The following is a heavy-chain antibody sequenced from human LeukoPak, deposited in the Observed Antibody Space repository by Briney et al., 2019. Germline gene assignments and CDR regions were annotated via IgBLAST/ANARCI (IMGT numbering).Heavy chain of an antibody. CDR1: GGTFSSYA. V-gene: IGHV1-69*13. CDR2: IIPIFGTA. CDR3: ARAYCSGGSCYDY. J-gene: IGHJ4*02. Sequence: SVKVSCKASGGTFSSYAISWVRQAPGQGLEWMGGIIPIFGTANYAQKFQGRVTITADESTSTAYMELSSLRSEDTAVYYCARAYCSGGSCYDYWGQGTLVTVSS. D-gene: IGHD2-15*01.